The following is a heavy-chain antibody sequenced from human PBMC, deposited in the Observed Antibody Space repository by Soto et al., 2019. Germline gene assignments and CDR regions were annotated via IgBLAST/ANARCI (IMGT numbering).Heavy chain of an antibody. CDR2: ISSSSSYT. V-gene: IGHV3-21*05. CDR1: GFTFSSYS. Sequence: PGGSLRLSCAASGFTFSSYSMNWVRQAPGKGLEWVSYISSSSSYTNYADSVKGRFTISRDNAKNSLYLQMNSLRAEDTAVYYCARSPSFDHYWGQGTLVTVSS. J-gene: IGHJ4*02. CDR3: ARSPSFDHY. D-gene: IGHD3-3*01.